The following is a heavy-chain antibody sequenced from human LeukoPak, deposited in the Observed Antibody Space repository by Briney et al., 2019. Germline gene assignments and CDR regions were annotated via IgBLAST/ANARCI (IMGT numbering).Heavy chain of an antibody. J-gene: IGHJ5*02. V-gene: IGHV1-2*02. CDR2: INPNSGGT. Sequence: ASVKVSCKASGYTFTGYYMHWVRQAPGQGLEWMGWINPNSGGTNYAQKFQGRVTMTRDTSISTAYMELSRLRSDDTAVYYCARVDRASYYYDSSGPNNWFDPWGQGTLVTVSS. CDR3: ARVDRASYYYDSSGPNNWFDP. D-gene: IGHD3-22*01. CDR1: GYTFTGYY.